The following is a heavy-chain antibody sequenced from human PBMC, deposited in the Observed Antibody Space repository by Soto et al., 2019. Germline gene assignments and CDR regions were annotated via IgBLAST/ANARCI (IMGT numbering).Heavy chain of an antibody. Sequence: ASVKVSCKASGYTFTSYGLSWVRQAPGQGLEWMGWISAYNGNTNYAQNLQGRVTMTTDTSTSTAYMELRSLRSDDTAVYYCARDLDGSGSYYTDYWGPGTLVTVSS. D-gene: IGHD3-10*01. J-gene: IGHJ4*02. CDR2: ISAYNGNT. CDR3: ARDLDGSGSYYTDY. V-gene: IGHV1-18*04. CDR1: GYTFTSYG.